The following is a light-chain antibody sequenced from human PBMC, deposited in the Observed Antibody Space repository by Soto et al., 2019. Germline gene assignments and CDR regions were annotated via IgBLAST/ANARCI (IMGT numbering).Light chain of an antibody. CDR3: QQLNAYPLT. J-gene: IGKJ5*01. CDR2: DAS. V-gene: IGKV1-5*01. CDR1: QSISSW. Sequence: DIQMTQSPSTLSASVGXRFTITXXASQSISSWLAWYQQKPGKAPKLLIYDASSLESGVPSRFSGSGSGTDFTLTISNLQPEDFATYYCQQLNAYPLTFGQGTRLEIK.